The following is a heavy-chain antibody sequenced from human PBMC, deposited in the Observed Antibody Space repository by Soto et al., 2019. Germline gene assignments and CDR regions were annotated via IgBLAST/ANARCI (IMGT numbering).Heavy chain of an antibody. J-gene: IGHJ4*02. CDR1: GGSISSGGYS. CDR3: ARASNLELHLDY. CDR2: IYHSGST. V-gene: IGHV4-30-2*01. Sequence: PSETLSLTCAVSGGSISSGGYSWSWIRQPPGKGLEWIGYIYHSGSTYYNPSLKSRVTISVDRSKNQFSLKLSSVTAADTAVYYCARASNLELHLDYWGQGTLVTVSS. D-gene: IGHD1-7*01.